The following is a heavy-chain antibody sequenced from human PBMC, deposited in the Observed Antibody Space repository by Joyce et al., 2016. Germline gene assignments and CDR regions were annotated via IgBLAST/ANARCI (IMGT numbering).Heavy chain of an antibody. J-gene: IGHJ4*02. CDR3: ARWFGELSAWDY. D-gene: IGHD3-10*01. CDR2: TSYDGKNS. V-gene: IGHV3-30*04. Sequence: QEHLVESGGGVVQPGRSLRLSCAASTFALNGYAMHWVRQAPGKGLDWVAGTSYDGKNSYYADSVKGRFIVSRDNSKNSLFLQMNDLRVDDSAVYYCARWFGELSAWDYWGQGTLVTVSS. CDR1: TFALNGYA.